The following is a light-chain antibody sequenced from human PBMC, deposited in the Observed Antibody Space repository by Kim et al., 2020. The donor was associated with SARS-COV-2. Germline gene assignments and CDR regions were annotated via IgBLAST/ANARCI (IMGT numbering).Light chain of an antibody. CDR1: SSDFGGFNY. V-gene: IGLV2-8*01. CDR3: TTHGGYNYV. CDR2: EVI. J-gene: IGLJ1*01. Sequence: QSALTQPPSASGSPGQSVTISCSGTSSDFGGFNYVSWYQLHPGKAPKLIIYEVIKRPSGVPDRFSGSKSGNTASLTVSGLQAEDEADYYCTTHGGYNYVFGTGTKVTVL.